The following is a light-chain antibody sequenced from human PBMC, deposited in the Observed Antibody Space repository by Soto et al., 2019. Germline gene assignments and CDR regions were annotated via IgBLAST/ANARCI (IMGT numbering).Light chain of an antibody. CDR2: EVN. CDR1: SSDVGGYTY. V-gene: IGLV2-14*01. CDR3: SSYTSSSTLHV. J-gene: IGLJ1*01. Sequence: QSALTQPASVSGSPRQSITISCTGASSDVGGYTYVSWYQQHPGKAPKLMIYEVNNRPSGVSNRFSGSKSGNTASLTISGLQAEDEADYYCSSYTSSSTLHVFGTGTQLTVL.